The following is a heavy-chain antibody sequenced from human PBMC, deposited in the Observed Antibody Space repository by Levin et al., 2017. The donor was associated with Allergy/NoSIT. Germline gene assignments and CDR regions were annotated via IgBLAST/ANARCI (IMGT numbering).Heavy chain of an antibody. J-gene: IGHJ4*02. CDR3: ARLPNGSGSYFY. V-gene: IGHV3-30*03. D-gene: IGHD3-10*01. CDR1: GFTFSSYG. CDR2: ISYDGSNK. Sequence: GGSLRLSCAASGFTFSSYGMHWVRQAPGKGLEWVAVISYDGSNKYYADSVKGRFTISRDNSKNTLYLQMNSLRAEDTAVYYCARLPNGSGSYFYWGQGTLVTVSS.